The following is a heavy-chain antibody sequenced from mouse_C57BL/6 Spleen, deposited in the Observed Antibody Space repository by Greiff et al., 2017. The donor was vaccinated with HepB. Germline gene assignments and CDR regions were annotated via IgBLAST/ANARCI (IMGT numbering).Heavy chain of an antibody. CDR1: GFTFSSYA. Sequence: DVMLVESGGGLVKPGGSLKLSCAASGFTFSSYAMSWVRQTPEKRLEWVATISDGGSYTYYPDNVKGRFNISRDNAKNNLYLQMSHLKSEDTAMYYCARDGYGSTYWYFDVWGTGTTGTVSS. CDR2: ISDGGSYT. J-gene: IGHJ1*03. D-gene: IGHD1-1*01. V-gene: IGHV5-4*01. CDR3: ARDGYGSTYWYFDV.